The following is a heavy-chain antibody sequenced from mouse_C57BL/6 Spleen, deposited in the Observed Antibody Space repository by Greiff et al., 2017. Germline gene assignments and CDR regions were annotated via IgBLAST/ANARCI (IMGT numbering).Heavy chain of an antibody. CDR1: GFTFSSYG. CDR2: ISSGGSYT. D-gene: IGHD2-4*01. V-gene: IGHV5-6*02. Sequence: DVKLQESGGDLVKPGGSLKLSCAASGFTFSSYGMSWVRQTPDKRLEWVATISSGGSYTYYPDSVKGRFTISRDNAKNTLYLQMSSLKSEDTAMYYCARHDYDYDWFAYWGQGTLVTVSA. J-gene: IGHJ3*01. CDR3: ARHDYDYDWFAY.